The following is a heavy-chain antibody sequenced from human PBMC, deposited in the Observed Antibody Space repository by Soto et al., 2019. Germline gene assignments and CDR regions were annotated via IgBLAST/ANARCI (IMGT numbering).Heavy chain of an antibody. CDR3: ARSGEVLLWFGESKDAFDI. CDR1: GGTFSSYT. CDR2: IIPIHGIA. D-gene: IGHD3-10*01. J-gene: IGHJ3*02. Sequence: ASVKVSCKASGGTFSSYTISWVRQAPGQGLEWMGRIIPIHGIANYAQKFQGRVTMTADKSTSTAYMELRSLRSDDTAVYYCARSGEVLLWFGESKDAFDIWGQGTMVTVSS. V-gene: IGHV1-69*02.